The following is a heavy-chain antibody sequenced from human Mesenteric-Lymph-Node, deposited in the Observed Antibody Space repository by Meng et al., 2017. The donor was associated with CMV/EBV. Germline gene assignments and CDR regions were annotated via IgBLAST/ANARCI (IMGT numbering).Heavy chain of an antibody. CDR1: GYTFTSYG. V-gene: IGHV1-8*02. Sequence: ASVKVSCKASGYTFTSYGISWVRQATGQGLEWVGWMNPNSGYAGYAQKFQGRVTMTRDTSINTAYMELSSLRSEDTAVYYCARVWGSIDYWGQGTLVTVSS. D-gene: IGHD7-27*01. CDR3: ARVWGSIDY. CDR2: MNPNSGYA. J-gene: IGHJ4*02.